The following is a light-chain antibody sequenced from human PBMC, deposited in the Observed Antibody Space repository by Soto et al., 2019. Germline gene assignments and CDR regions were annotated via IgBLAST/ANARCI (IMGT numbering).Light chain of an antibody. V-gene: IGLV2-23*03. CDR2: EGN. CDR3: CSYASSTTI. J-gene: IGLJ2*01. CDR1: SSDVGSYNL. Sequence: QSALTQPASVSGSPGQSITISCTGTSSDVGSYNLVSWYQQHPGKAPKLMIYEGNQRPSGVSNRFSGSKSGNTASLTISGLQAEDEADYYCCSYASSTTIFGGGTKLTVL.